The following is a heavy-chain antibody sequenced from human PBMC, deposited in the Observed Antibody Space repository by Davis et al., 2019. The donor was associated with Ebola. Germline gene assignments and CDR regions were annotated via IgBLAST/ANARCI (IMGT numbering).Heavy chain of an antibody. Sequence: GESLKISCKGSGYSFTSYWIGWVRQMPGKGLEWMGIIYPGDSDTRYSPSFQGQVTISADKSISTAYLQWSSLKASDTAMYYCARRMSSGSYYGAEIDYWGQGTLVTVSS. CDR1: GYSFTSYW. D-gene: IGHD1-26*01. CDR3: ARRMSSGSYYGAEIDY. V-gene: IGHV5-51*01. J-gene: IGHJ4*02. CDR2: IYPGDSDT.